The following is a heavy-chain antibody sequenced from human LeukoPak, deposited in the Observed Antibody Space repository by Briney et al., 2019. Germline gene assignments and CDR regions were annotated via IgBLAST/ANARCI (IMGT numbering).Heavy chain of an antibody. CDR2: ISGSGGAT. D-gene: IGHD5/OR15-5a*01. CDR3: AKSIFSVSYSGALYYFVY. J-gene: IGHJ4*02. V-gene: IGHV3-23*01. Sequence: GGSLRLSCAASGFTFSNYAMSWVRQAPGKGLEWVSTISGSGGATYYTDSVKGRFTISRDNSKNTLFLQMNSLRAEDTAVYYSAKSIFSVSYSGALYYFVYWGQGTLVTVSS. CDR1: GFTFSNYA.